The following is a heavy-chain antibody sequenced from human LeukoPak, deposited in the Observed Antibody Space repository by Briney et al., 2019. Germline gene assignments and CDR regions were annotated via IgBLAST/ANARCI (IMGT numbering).Heavy chain of an antibody. D-gene: IGHD5-18*01. Sequence: SETLSLTCTVSGGSISSYYWSWIRQPPGKGLEWIGYIYYSGSTNYNPSLKSRVTISVDTSKNQFSLKLSSVTAADTAVYYCARGMDTAMVTAGYYFDYWGQGTLVTVSS. J-gene: IGHJ4*02. CDR2: IYYSGST. CDR3: ARGMDTAMVTAGYYFDY. V-gene: IGHV4-59*12. CDR1: GGSISSYY.